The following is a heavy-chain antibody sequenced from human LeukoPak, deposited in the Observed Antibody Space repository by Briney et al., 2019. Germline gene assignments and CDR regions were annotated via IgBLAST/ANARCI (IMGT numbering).Heavy chain of an antibody. J-gene: IGHJ4*02. CDR3: AREEEGGTFDF. CDR2: INPGDGTT. D-gene: IGHD3-16*01. CDR1: GYTFTGYY. Sequence: ASVKVSCKASGYTFTGYYIHWVRQAPGQGLEWMGIINPGDGTTSYAQKFQGRVTMTRDTSTSTVYMELRSLRSEDTAVYYCAREEEGGTFDFWGQGTLVTVSS. V-gene: IGHV1-46*01.